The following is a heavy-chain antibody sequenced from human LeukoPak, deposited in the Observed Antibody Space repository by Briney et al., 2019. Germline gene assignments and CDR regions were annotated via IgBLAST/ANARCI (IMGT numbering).Heavy chain of an antibody. CDR3: AKDFAEVKPKIAVAEDYYMDV. Sequence: GSLRLSCAASGFTFSSYGMHWVRQAPGKGLEWVTFIRYDGSNKYYADSVKGRFTISRDNSKNTLYLQMNSLRAEDTAVYYCAKDFAEVKPKIAVAEDYYMDVWGKGTTVTISS. V-gene: IGHV3-30*02. CDR2: IRYDGSNK. J-gene: IGHJ6*03. D-gene: IGHD6-19*01. CDR1: GFTFSSYG.